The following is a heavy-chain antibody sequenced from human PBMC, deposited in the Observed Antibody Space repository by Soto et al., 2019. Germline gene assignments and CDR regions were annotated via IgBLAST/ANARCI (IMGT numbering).Heavy chain of an antibody. J-gene: IGHJ4*02. V-gene: IGHV4-39*01. CDR3: ASGDDYGGNSHY. CDR2: IYYSGST. D-gene: IGHD4-17*01. Sequence: SETLSLTCTVSGGSISSSSYYWGWIRQPPGKGLEWIGSIYYSGSTYYNPSLKSRVTISVDTSKNQFSLKLSSVTAADTAVYYCASGDDYGGNSHYWGQGTLVTVSS. CDR1: GGSISSSSYY.